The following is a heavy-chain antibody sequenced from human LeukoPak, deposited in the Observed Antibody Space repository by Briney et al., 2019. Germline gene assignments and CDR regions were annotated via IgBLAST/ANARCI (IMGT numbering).Heavy chain of an antibody. V-gene: IGHV3-30*04. CDR1: GFTFSHYA. D-gene: IGHD2-15*01. CDR3: ATEGPLPGGHDY. CDR2: ISHDGSNK. Sequence: PGGSLRLSCAASGFTFSHYAMHWVRQAPGEGLEWVAVISHDGSNKYYADSVKGRFTISRDNAKNTLYLQMNSLGTEDTAVYYCATEGPLPGGHDYWSQGTLVTVFS. J-gene: IGHJ4*02.